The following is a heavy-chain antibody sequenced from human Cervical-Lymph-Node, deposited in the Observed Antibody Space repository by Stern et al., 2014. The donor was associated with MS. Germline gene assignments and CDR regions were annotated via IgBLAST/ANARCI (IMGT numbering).Heavy chain of an antibody. CDR2: VYYSGAT. D-gene: IGHD2-8*02. CDR3: AKHACTGAACPFDL. Sequence: QVQLQESGPGLVKPSETLSLTCAVSGDSISSYTHYWAWIRQPPGKGLEWIGRVYYSGATYYNPSLKSPVTISVDTSKNHSSLGLNSVTAADTAVYYCAKHACTGAACPFDLWGQGTLVTVSS. V-gene: IGHV4-39*01. CDR1: GDSISSYTHY. J-gene: IGHJ4*02.